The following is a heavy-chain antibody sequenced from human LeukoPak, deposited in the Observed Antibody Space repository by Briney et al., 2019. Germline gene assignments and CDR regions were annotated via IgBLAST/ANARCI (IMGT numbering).Heavy chain of an antibody. J-gene: IGHJ6*02. Sequence: GGSLRLSCAASGFTFSSYGMSWVRQAPGKGLEWVSAISGSGGSTYYADSVKGRFTLSRDNSKNTLYLQMDSLRAEDTAVYYCASSGDSGWYYDYYYGMDVWGQGTTVTVSS. CDR2: ISGSGGST. CDR3: ASSGDSGWYYDYYYGMDV. V-gene: IGHV3-23*01. D-gene: IGHD6-19*01. CDR1: GFTFSSYG.